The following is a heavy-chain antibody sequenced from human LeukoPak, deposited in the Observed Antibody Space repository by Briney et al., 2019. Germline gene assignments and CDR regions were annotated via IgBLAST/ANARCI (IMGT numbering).Heavy chain of an antibody. D-gene: IGHD2-21*02. Sequence: PSETLSLTCTVSGGSINSDCWSWVRQPPGKGLEWIGYIYYSGSTNYNPSLKSRVTISVDTSKNQFSLKLNSVSATDTAFQYCTKGRTYCGGDCSNYVMYVWGQGTTVTVSS. J-gene: IGHJ6*02. V-gene: IGHV4-59*12. CDR1: GGSINSDC. CDR3: TKGRTYCGGDCSNYVMYV. CDR2: IYYSGST.